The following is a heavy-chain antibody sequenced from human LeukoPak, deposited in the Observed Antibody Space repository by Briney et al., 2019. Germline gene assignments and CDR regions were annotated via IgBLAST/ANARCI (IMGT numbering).Heavy chain of an antibody. J-gene: IGHJ4*02. CDR3: ARGPPLDSSVFYFDY. CDR1: GGSFSGYY. V-gene: IGHV4-34*01. Sequence: PSETLSLTCAVYGGSFSGYYWSWIRQPPGKGLEWIGEINHSGSTNYNPSLKRRITILVVTSKNQFSLKLSSVTGADTAVYYWARGPPLDSSVFYFDYWGQGTLVTVSS. CDR2: INHSGST. D-gene: IGHD3-22*01.